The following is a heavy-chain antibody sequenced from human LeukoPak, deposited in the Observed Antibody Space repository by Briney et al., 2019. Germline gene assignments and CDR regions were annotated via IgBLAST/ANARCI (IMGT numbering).Heavy chain of an antibody. J-gene: IGHJ4*02. Sequence: ASETLSLTCTVSGGSISSYYWSWIRQPPGKGLEWIGYIYYSGSTNYNPSLKSRVTISVDTSKNQFSLKLSSVTAADTAVYYCASLLAVAGSFDYWGQGTLVTVSS. CDR1: GGSISSYY. CDR2: IYYSGST. D-gene: IGHD6-19*01. CDR3: ASLLAVAGSFDY. V-gene: IGHV4-59*01.